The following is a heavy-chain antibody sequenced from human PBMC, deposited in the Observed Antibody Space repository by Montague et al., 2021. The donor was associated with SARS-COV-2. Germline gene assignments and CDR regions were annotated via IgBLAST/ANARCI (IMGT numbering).Heavy chain of an antibody. CDR1: GGSISSSSYY. D-gene: IGHD2-2*01. J-gene: IGHJ5*02. V-gene: IGHV4-39*01. Sequence: SETLSLTCTVSGGSISSSSYYWGWIRQPPGKGLEWIGSIYYSGSTYYNPSLKGRVTISVDTSKNQFSLKLSSVTAADTAVYYCARLKAPYCSSTSCYSASWSDPWGQGTLVTVSS. CDR3: ARLKAPYCSSTSCYSASWSDP. CDR2: IYYSGST.